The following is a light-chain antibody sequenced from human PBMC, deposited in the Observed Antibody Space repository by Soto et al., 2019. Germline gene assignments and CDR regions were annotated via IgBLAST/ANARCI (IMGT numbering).Light chain of an antibody. Sequence: DIAMTQSPSSLSASVGDRVTITCRASQGIGNFLAWYQQKPGNVPKLLIYAASTLQSGGPSRFSGSGSGTEFTLTINSLQPEDVATYFCHRYNSFPLTFGGGTRVEIK. CDR1: QGIGNF. J-gene: IGKJ4*01. CDR2: AAS. V-gene: IGKV1-27*01. CDR3: HRYNSFPLT.